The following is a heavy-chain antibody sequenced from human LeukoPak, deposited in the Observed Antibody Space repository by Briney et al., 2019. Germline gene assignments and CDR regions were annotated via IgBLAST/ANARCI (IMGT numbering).Heavy chain of an antibody. V-gene: IGHV1-2*02. D-gene: IGHD1-20*01. CDR3: ARDNWNDETDYGMDV. CDR2: INPNSGGT. J-gene: IGHJ6*02. Sequence: ASVKVSCKASGYTFTGYYMHWVRQAPGQGLEWMGWINPNSGGTNYAQKFQGRVTMTRDTSISTAYMELSRLRSDDTAVYYCARDNWNDETDYGMDVWGQGTTVTVSS. CDR1: GYTFTGYY.